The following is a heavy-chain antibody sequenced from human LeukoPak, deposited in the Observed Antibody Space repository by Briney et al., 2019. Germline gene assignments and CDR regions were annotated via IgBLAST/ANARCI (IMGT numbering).Heavy chain of an antibody. CDR1: GDSISSTTYY. J-gene: IGHJ4*02. Sequence: SETLSLTCTVSGDSISSTTYYWVWIRQPPGKGLEWIGNIYYSGTTNYNPSLKSRVTISVDTSKNQFSLKLSSVTAADTAVYYCARRGAYAPIDYWGQGTLVTVSS. CDR3: ARRGAYAPIDY. CDR2: IYYSGTT. D-gene: IGHD2-2*01. V-gene: IGHV4-39*01.